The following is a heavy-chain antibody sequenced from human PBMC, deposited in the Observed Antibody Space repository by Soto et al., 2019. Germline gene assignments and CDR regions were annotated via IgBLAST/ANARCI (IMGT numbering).Heavy chain of an antibody. CDR1: GVTFSDYY. Sequence: LRLSCAASGVTFSDYYMSWIRQAPGKGLEWVSYISSSSSYTNYADSVKGRFTISRDNAKNSLYLQMNSLRAEDTAVYYCARDRGYCSGGSCYPLDVWGQGTTVTVSS. J-gene: IGHJ6*02. CDR2: ISSSSSYT. D-gene: IGHD2-15*01. CDR3: ARDRGYCSGGSCYPLDV. V-gene: IGHV3-11*06.